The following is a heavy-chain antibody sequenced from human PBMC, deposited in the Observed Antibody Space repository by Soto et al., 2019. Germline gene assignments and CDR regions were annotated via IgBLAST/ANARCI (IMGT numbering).Heavy chain of an antibody. CDR1: AFTFSSYG. J-gene: IGHJ6*02. CDR2: IWYDGSAK. CDR3: ARGMHGIRYVCNGMDV. Sequence: QVQLVESGGGVVQPGRSLRLSCAASAFTFSSYGMHWVRQAPGTGLEWVAVIWYDGSAKYYADSVKVRFTISRDNSKNTVYLQMNSLRAEDTAIYYCARGMHGIRYVCNGMDVWGQGTTVTVSS. V-gene: IGHV3-33*01. D-gene: IGHD1-20*01.